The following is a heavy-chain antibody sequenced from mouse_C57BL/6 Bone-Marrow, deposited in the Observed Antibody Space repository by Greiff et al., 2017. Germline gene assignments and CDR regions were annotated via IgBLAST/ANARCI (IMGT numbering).Heavy chain of an antibody. J-gene: IGHJ3*01. CDR3: ALYCGSSSRWFAY. V-gene: IGHV14-4*01. CDR2: IDPENGDT. CDR1: GFNIKDDY. Sequence: VHVQQSGAELVRPGASVKLSCTASGFNIKDDYMHWVKQRPEQGLEWIGGIDPENGDTEYASKFQGKATITADTSSNTAYLQLSSLTSEDTAVYYWALYCGSSSRWFAYGGQGNLITVSA. D-gene: IGHD1-1*01.